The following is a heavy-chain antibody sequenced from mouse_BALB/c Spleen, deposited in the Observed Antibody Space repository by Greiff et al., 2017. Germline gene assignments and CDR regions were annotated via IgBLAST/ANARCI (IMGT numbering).Heavy chain of an antibody. CDR2: INSNGGST. D-gene: IGHD1-1*01. J-gene: IGHJ2*01. CDR3: AREPNYYGSSYFDD. V-gene: IGHV5-6-3*01. Sequence: EVMLVESGGGLVQPGGSLKLSCAASGFTFSSYGMSWVRQTPDKRLELVATINSNGGSTYYPDSVKGRFTISRDNAKNTLYLQMSSLKSEDTAMYYCAREPNYYGSSYFDDWGQGTTLTVSS. CDR1: GFTFSSYG.